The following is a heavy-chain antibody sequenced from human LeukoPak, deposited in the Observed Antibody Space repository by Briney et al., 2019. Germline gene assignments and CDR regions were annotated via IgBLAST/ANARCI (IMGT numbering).Heavy chain of an antibody. CDR3: ARVPIQLWFGWFDP. J-gene: IGHJ5*02. D-gene: IGHD5-18*01. Sequence: PSETLSLTCTVSGDSISTYYWSWIRQSPGKGLEWIGYIYHSGSTKYNPSLKSRVTISVDTSKKQFSLKLSSVTAADTVVYYCARVPIQLWFGWFDPWGQGTLVTVSS. CDR2: IYHSGST. V-gene: IGHV4-59*01. CDR1: GDSISTYY.